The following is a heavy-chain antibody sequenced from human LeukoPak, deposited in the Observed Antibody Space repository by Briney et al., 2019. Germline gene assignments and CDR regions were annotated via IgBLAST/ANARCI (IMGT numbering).Heavy chain of an antibody. D-gene: IGHD2-2*01. V-gene: IGHV4-59*08. J-gene: IGHJ4*02. CDR2: IYYSGSA. Sequence: SETLSLTCTVSGGSISSYYWSWIRQPPGKGLEWIGYIYYSGSASYNPSLRSRVTISVDVSKNQFSLKLSSVTAADTAVYYCAGHSASGDYWGQGTLVTVSS. CDR3: AGHSASGDY. CDR1: GGSISSYY.